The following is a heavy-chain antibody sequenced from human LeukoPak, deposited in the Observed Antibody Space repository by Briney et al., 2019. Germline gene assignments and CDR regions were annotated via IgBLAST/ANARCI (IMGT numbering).Heavy chain of an antibody. CDR3: ARDTPTVTTYSVLDY. Sequence: PGGSLRLSRAASGFNFSEYAMYWVRQAPGKGLAWLAVISSDGSYTKYADSVRGRLTVSRDKSKNTLYLQVNGLSVEDTAMYYCARDTPTVTTYSVLDYWGQGTLVTVSS. J-gene: IGHJ4*02. CDR1: GFNFSEYA. D-gene: IGHD4-17*01. CDR2: ISSDGSYT. V-gene: IGHV3-30*04.